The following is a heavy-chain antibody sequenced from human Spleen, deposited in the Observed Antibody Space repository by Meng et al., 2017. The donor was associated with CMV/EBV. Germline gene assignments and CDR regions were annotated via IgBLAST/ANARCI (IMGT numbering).Heavy chain of an antibody. D-gene: IGHD2-15*01. CDR2: IKQDGSEK. CDR1: GFTFRNSW. Sequence: GESLKISCAASGFTFRNSWMTWIRQTPDKRLEWVANIKQDGSEKYYVDSVKGRFTISRDNAKNSVYLQMNSLRADDTAVYYCATSTPGEGYFDYWGQGTLVTVSS. J-gene: IGHJ4*02. CDR3: ATSTPGEGYFDY. V-gene: IGHV3-7*01.